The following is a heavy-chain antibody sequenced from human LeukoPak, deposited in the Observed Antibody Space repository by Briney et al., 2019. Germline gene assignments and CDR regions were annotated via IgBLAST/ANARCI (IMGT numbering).Heavy chain of an antibody. CDR2: IIPIFGIA. Sequence: SVKVSCKASGGTFSIYAISWVRQAPGQGLEWMGRIIPIFGIANYAQKFQGRVTITADKSTSTAYMELSSLRSEDTAVYYCARGLDSSVGYFDYWGQGTLVTVSS. J-gene: IGHJ4*02. CDR3: ARGLDSSVGYFDY. V-gene: IGHV1-69*04. D-gene: IGHD3-22*01. CDR1: GGTFSIYA.